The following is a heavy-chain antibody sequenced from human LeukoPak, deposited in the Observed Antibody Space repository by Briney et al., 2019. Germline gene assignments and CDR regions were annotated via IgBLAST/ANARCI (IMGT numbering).Heavy chain of an antibody. Sequence: ASVKVSCKASGYTFTSYGISWVRQAPGQGLEWMGWISAYNGDTNYAQKFQGRVTITADKSTSTVYMDLSSLRSEDTAVYYCARTDCGGDCYSSRGWFDPWGQGTLVTVSS. J-gene: IGHJ5*02. CDR2: ISAYNGDT. D-gene: IGHD2-21*02. V-gene: IGHV1-18*01. CDR3: ARTDCGGDCYSSRGWFDP. CDR1: GYTFTSYG.